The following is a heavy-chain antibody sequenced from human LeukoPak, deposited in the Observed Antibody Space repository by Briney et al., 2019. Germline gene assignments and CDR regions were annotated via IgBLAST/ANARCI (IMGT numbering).Heavy chain of an antibody. CDR3: ARDLPYSSSWESIDY. J-gene: IGHJ4*02. Sequence: ASVKVSCKASGYTFTSYGILWVRPAPGQGLEWMGWISTYNGNTNYAQKIQGRVTMTTDTSTSTAYMELRSLRSDDTAVYYCARDLPYSSSWESIDYWGQGTLVTVSS. D-gene: IGHD6-13*01. V-gene: IGHV1-18*01. CDR1: GYTFTSYG. CDR2: ISTYNGNT.